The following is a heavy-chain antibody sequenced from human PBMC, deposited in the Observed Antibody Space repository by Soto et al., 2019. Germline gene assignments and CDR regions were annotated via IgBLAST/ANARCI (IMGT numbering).Heavy chain of an antibody. CDR1: GFPFSIYA. CDR2: ISGSGGST. V-gene: IGHV3-23*01. Sequence: GGSLRLSCAASGFPFSIYAMSLVRQSPGKGLEWVSSISGSGGSTYYADSVKGRFTISRDNSKNTLYLQMNSLRAEDTAVYYCDKDQERYYDTSGYGHFDYWDQGTLFTVSS. D-gene: IGHD3-22*01. J-gene: IGHJ4*02. CDR3: DKDQERYYDTSGYGHFDY.